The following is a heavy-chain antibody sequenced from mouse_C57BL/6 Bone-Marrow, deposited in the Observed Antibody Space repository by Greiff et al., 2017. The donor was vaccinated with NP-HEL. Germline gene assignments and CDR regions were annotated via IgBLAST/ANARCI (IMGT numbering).Heavy chain of an antibody. Sequence: QVQLKQPGAELVMPGASVKLSCKASGYTFTSYWMHWVKQRPGQGLEWIGEIDPSDSYTNYNQKFKGKSTLTVDKSSSTAYMQLSSLTSEDSAVYYYYGSSPYAMDYWGQGTSVTVSS. J-gene: IGHJ4*01. CDR1: GYTFTSYW. V-gene: IGHV1-69*01. CDR3: YGSSPYAMDY. D-gene: IGHD1-1*01. CDR2: IDPSDSYT.